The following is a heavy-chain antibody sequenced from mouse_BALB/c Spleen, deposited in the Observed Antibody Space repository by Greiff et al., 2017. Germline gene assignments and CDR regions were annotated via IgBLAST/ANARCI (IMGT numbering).Heavy chain of an antibody. V-gene: IGHV7-3*02. CDR3: ARDRGNYVGAMDY. CDR2: IRNKANGYTT. D-gene: IGHD2-1*01. Sequence: VQLKESGGGLVQPGGSLRLSCATSGFTFTDYYMSWVRQPPGKALEWLGFIRNKANGYTTEYSASVKGRFTISRDNSQSILYLQMNTLRAEDSATYYCARDRGNYVGAMDYWGQGTSVTVSS. CDR1: GFTFTDYY. J-gene: IGHJ4*01.